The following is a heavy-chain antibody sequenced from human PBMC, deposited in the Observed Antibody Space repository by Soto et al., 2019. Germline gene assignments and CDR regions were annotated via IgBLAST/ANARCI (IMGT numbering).Heavy chain of an antibody. CDR3: AREYSSSPYFDY. J-gene: IGHJ4*02. D-gene: IGHD6-6*01. CDR1: GGTFSSYA. Sequence: QVQLVQSGAEVKKPGSSVKVSCKASGGTFSSYAISWVRQAPGQGLEWMGGIIPIFGTANYAQKFQGRVTIXAAXSTSTAYMELSSLRSEDTAVYYCAREYSSSPYFDYWGQGTLVTVSS. CDR2: IIPIFGTA. V-gene: IGHV1-69*12.